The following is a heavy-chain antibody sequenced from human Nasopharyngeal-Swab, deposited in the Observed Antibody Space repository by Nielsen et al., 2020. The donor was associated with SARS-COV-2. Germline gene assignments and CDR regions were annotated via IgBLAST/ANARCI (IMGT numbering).Heavy chain of an antibody. CDR3: ATHQGTWELRRNWFDP. CDR2: IYYSGST. Sequence: RQPPGKGLEWIGSIYYSGSTYYNPSLKSRVTISVDTSKNQFSLKLSSVTAADTAVYYCATHQGTWELRRNWFDPWGQGTLVTVSS. D-gene: IGHD1-26*01. J-gene: IGHJ5*02. V-gene: IGHV4-39*01.